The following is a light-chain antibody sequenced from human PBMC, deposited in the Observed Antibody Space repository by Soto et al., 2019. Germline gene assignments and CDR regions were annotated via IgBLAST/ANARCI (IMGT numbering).Light chain of an antibody. V-gene: IGKV3-15*01. J-gene: IGKJ4*01. CDR2: GAS. CDR3: QQHNNWPLT. Sequence: EIVMTQSPATLSVSPGERVTLSCRASQSVSSNLAWYQQKPGQAPRLLISGASTRATGIPARFSGSGSGTEFTLTISSLQSEDFAIYYCQQHNNWPLTFGGGTKVEIK. CDR1: QSVSSN.